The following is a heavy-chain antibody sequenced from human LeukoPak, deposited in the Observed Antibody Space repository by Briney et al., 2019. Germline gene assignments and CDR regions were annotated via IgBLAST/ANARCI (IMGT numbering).Heavy chain of an antibody. CDR3: ARKKIRSDAFDI. Sequence: ASVKVSFKASGYTFTSYDINWVRQSTGQGLEWMGWMNPNSGNTGYAQKFQCRVTITRNTSISTAYMELSSLRSEDTAVYYCARKKIRSDAFDIWGQGTMVTVSS. J-gene: IGHJ3*02. D-gene: IGHD4-17*01. CDR2: MNPNSGNT. V-gene: IGHV1-8*01. CDR1: GYTFTSYD.